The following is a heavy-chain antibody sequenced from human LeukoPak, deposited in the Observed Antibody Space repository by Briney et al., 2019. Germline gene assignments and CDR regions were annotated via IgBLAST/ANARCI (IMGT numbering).Heavy chain of an antibody. Sequence: PSETLSLTCAVYGGSFSGYYWSWIRQPPGKGLEWIGEINHSGSTNYNPSLKSRVTISVDTSMNQLSLKLSSVTAADTAVYYCARRSTIFGFDPWGQGTLVTVSS. V-gene: IGHV4-34*01. CDR1: GGSFSGYY. CDR2: INHSGST. D-gene: IGHD3-3*01. J-gene: IGHJ5*02. CDR3: ARRSTIFGFDP.